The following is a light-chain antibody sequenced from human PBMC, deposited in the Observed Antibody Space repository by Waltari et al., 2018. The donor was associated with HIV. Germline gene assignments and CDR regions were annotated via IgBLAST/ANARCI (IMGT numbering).Light chain of an antibody. CDR2: DVS. Sequence: QSALTQPASVSGSPGQSITISCTGTSSDVGGYNYVSWYQQHPGKAPKHMIYDVSNRPSGVSNRFSGSKSGNTASLTISGLQAEDEADYYCSSYTSSSTFYVVFGGWTKLTVL. CDR1: SSDVGGYNY. J-gene: IGLJ2*01. V-gene: IGLV2-14*01. CDR3: SSYTSSSTFYVV.